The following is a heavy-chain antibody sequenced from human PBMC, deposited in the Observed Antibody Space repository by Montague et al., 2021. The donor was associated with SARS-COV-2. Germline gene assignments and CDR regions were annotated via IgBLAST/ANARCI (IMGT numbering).Heavy chain of an antibody. CDR3: ARTTMITFGGVIVPFDY. V-gene: IGHV2-5*02. J-gene: IGHJ4*02. CDR1: GFSLSTNGVS. Sequence: PALVKPTQTLTLTCTFSGFSLSTNGVSVGWIRQPPGKALEWLALIYWDDDKRYSPSLKSRLTITKDTSKSQVVLTMTNMDPVDTATYYCARTTMITFGGVIVPFDYWGQGTLVTVSS. D-gene: IGHD3-16*02. CDR2: IYWDDDK.